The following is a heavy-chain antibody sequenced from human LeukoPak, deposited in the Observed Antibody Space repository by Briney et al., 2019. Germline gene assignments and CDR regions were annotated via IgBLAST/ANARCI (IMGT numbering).Heavy chain of an antibody. V-gene: IGHV4-31*03. D-gene: IGHD1-26*01. CDR1: GGSISSDGYY. CDR3: ARDQYSGNHYYYGIDV. CDR2: IYYSGST. J-gene: IGHJ6*02. Sequence: PSQTLSLTCTVSGGSISSDGYYWGWIRQHPGKGLEWIGYIYYSGSTYYNPSLKSRVTISVDMSKNQFSLKLSSVTAADTAVYYCARDQYSGNHYYYGIDVWGQGTTVTVSS.